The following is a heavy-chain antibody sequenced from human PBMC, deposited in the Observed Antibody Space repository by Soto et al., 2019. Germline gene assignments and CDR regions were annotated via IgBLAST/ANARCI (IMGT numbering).Heavy chain of an antibody. V-gene: IGHV3-15*07. J-gene: IGHJ6*02. CDR2: IKSKTDGGTT. CDR3: TRRWARYYYYGMDV. Sequence: EVQLVESGGGLVKPGGSLRLSCAASGFTFSNAWMNWVRQAPGKGLEWVGRIKSKTDGGTTDYAAPVKGRFTISRNDSKNTLYLQRNSIKTEDTAVYYCTRRWARYYYYGMDVWGQGTTVTVSS. CDR1: GFTFSNAW. D-gene: IGHD5-12*01.